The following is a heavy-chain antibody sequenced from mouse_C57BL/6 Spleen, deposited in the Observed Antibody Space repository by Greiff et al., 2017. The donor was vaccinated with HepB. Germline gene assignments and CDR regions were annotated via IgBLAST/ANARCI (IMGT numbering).Heavy chain of an antibody. V-gene: IGHV1-12*01. CDR3: ARVSGDGSSPYFDY. CDR1: GYTFTSYN. CDR2: IYPGNGDT. D-gene: IGHD1-1*01. Sequence: LQQSGAELVRPGASVKMSCKASGYTFTSYNMHWVKQTPRQGLEWIGAIYPGNGDTSYNQKFKGKATLTVDKSSSTAYMQLSSLTSEDSAVYFCARVSGDGSSPYFDYWGQGTTLTVSS. J-gene: IGHJ2*01.